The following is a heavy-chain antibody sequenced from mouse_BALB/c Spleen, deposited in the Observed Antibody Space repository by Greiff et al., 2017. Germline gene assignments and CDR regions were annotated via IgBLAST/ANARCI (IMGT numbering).Heavy chain of an antibody. CDR2: ISNGGGST. CDR3: SIYDGYYGAMDY. CDR1: GFTFSSYT. Sequence: EVMLVESGGGLVQPGGSLKLSCAASGFTFSSYTMSWVRQTPEKRLEWVAYISNGGGSTYYPDTVKGRFTISRDNAKNTLYLQMSSLKSEDTAMYYCSIYDGYYGAMDYWGQGTSVTVAS. D-gene: IGHD2-3*01. V-gene: IGHV5-12-2*01. J-gene: IGHJ4*01.